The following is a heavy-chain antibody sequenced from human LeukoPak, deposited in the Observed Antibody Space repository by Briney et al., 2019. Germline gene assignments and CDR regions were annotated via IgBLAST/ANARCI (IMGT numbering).Heavy chain of an antibody. Sequence: TGGSLRLSCAASGFTFSSYVMSWVRQAPGKGLEWVSVISGSGDSTYYADSVKGRFTVSRDNSKNTLYLQMNSLRAEDTAVYYCAKRSGSYYWGFDYWGQGTLVTVSS. CDR1: GFTFSSYV. J-gene: IGHJ4*02. V-gene: IGHV3-23*01. D-gene: IGHD3-10*01. CDR2: ISGSGDST. CDR3: AKRSGSYYWGFDY.